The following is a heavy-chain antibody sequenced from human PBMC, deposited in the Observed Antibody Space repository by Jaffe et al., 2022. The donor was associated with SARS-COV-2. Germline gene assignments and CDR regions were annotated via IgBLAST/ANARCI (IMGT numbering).Heavy chain of an antibody. V-gene: IGHV4-34*01. D-gene: IGHD5-12*01. CDR1: GGSFSGYY. CDR2: INHSGST. Sequence: QVQLQQWGAGLLKPSETLSLTCAVYGGSFSGYYWSWIRQPPGKGLEWIGEINHSGSTNYNPSLKSRVTISVDTSKNQFSLKLSSVTAADTAVYYCAIVGKRWLQGIDYWGQGTLVTVSS. J-gene: IGHJ4*02. CDR3: AIVGKRWLQGIDY.